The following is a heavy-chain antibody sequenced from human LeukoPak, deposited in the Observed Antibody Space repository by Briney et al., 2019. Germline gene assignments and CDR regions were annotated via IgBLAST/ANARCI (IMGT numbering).Heavy chain of an antibody. CDR1: GFTFSGYW. Sequence: PGGSLRLSCAASGFTFSGYWMHWVRQAPGKGLVWVSRINPDGTTTTYADSVRGRFNISRDNSKNTLYLQMNSLRAEDTAVYYCARANDKLLWFGEFDYWGQGTLVTVSS. J-gene: IGHJ4*02. V-gene: IGHV3-74*03. CDR2: INPDGTTT. D-gene: IGHD3-10*01. CDR3: ARANDKLLWFGEFDY.